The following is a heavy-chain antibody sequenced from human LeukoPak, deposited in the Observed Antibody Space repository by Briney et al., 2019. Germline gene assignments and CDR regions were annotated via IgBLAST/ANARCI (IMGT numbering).Heavy chain of an antibody. D-gene: IGHD6-13*01. CDR2: INHSGST. CDR1: GGSFSGYY. Sequence: SETLSLTCAVYGGSFSGYYWSWIRQPPGKGLEWIGEINHSGSTNYNPSLKSRVTISVDTSKNQFSLKLSSVTAADTAVYYCARGPYSSSWFHWGQGTLVTVSS. CDR3: ARGPYSSSWFH. J-gene: IGHJ4*02. V-gene: IGHV4-34*01.